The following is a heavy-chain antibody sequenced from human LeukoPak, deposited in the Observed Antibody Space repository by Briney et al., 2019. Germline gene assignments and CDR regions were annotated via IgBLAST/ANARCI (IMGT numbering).Heavy chain of an antibody. Sequence: ASVKVSCKASGYTFTNYAMHWVRQAPGQRLEWMGWINGGNGNTKYLQKFQGRVIITRDTSATTAYMELSSLRSEDTAVYYCAREFVTRGISYYFDYWGQGTLVSVSS. J-gene: IGHJ4*02. CDR2: INGGNGNT. D-gene: IGHD3-10*01. CDR3: AREFVTRGISYYFDY. CDR1: GYTFTNYA. V-gene: IGHV1-3*01.